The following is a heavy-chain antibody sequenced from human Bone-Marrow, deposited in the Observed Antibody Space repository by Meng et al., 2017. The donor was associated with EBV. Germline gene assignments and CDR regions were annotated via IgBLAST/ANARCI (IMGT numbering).Heavy chain of an antibody. Sequence: VRLVQSEVKLKKPGASVKVSCKASGYTFTSYGISWVRQAPGQGLEWMGWISAYNGNTNYAQKLQGRVTMTTDTSTSTAYMELRSLRSDDTAVYYCARDPPTFKVVDFDYWGQGTLVTVSS. V-gene: IGHV1-18*01. CDR1: GYTFTSYG. CDR2: ISAYNGNT. J-gene: IGHJ4*02. D-gene: IGHD2-15*01. CDR3: ARDPPTFKVVDFDY.